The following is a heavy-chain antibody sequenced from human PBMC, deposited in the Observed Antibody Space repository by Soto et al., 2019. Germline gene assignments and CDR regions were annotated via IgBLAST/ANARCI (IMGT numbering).Heavy chain of an antibody. V-gene: IGHV1-18*01. CDR3: ARERITMVRGVMGDAFDI. D-gene: IGHD3-10*01. Sequence: QVQLVQSGAEVKKPGASVKVSCKASGYTFTSYGISWVRQAPGQGLEWMGWFSAYNGNTNYAQKLQGRVTMTTDTSTSTAYMELRSLRSDDTAVYYCARERITMVRGVMGDAFDIWGQGTMVTVSS. CDR2: FSAYNGNT. CDR1: GYTFTSYG. J-gene: IGHJ3*02.